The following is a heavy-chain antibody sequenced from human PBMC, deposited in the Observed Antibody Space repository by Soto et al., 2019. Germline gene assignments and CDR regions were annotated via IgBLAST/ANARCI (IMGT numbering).Heavy chain of an antibody. CDR3: ATYYYDGSAYYSG. V-gene: IGHV3-23*01. J-gene: IGHJ4*02. D-gene: IGHD3-22*01. Sequence: GGSLRLSCAASGFTFSSYAISWVRQAPGKGLEWVSAISDNGGSTYYADSVKGRFSISRDNSKNTLYLQLNSLRAEDTAVYYCATYYYDGSAYYSGWGQGTQVTVSS. CDR1: GFTFSSYA. CDR2: ISDNGGST.